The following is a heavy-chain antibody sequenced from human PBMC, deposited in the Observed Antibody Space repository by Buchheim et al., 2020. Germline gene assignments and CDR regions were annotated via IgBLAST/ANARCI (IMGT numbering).Heavy chain of an antibody. CDR3: ARDLSPQWLAAPEYYFDY. D-gene: IGHD6-19*01. Sequence: QVQLVQSGAEVKKPGASVKVSCKASGYTFTGYYMHWVRQAPGQGLEWMGWINPNSGGTNYAQKLQGWVTMTRDTSISTAYLELSRLRSDDTAVYYCARDLSPQWLAAPEYYFDYWGQGTL. CDR1: GYTFTGYY. V-gene: IGHV1-2*04. J-gene: IGHJ4*02. CDR2: INPNSGGT.